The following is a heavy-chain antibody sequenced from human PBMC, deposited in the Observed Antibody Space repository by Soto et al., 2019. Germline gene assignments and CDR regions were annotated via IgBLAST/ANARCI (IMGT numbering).Heavy chain of an antibody. D-gene: IGHD6-13*01. J-gene: IGHJ4*02. Sequence: ASVQVSCKASGYIITSYDINWMRQGTGQGLEWMAYMNPNRGNTGYAQKFQGRVTVTRNTSITTAYMELRSLRSEDTAVYYCARNKAGTVDYWGQGNLVTVSA. CDR2: MNPNRGNT. CDR3: ARNKAGTVDY. V-gene: IGHV1-8*01. CDR1: GYIITSYD.